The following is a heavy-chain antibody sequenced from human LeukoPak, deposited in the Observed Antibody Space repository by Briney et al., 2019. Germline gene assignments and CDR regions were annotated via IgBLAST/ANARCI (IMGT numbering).Heavy chain of an antibody. CDR3: ARGGVGATSGFWFFDV. V-gene: IGHV2-5*01. CDR1: GFSLRSSGVA. CDR2: VYWNDDR. Sequence: SGPTLVKPTETLTLTCSFSGFSLRSSGVAVGWIRQPPGEAPDWLAVVYWNDDRRYRATLKSRLTITKDTSRNQVVLTMTNMDPVDTGTYYCARGGVGATSGFWFFDVWGRGTLVTVSS. D-gene: IGHD1-26*01. J-gene: IGHJ2*01.